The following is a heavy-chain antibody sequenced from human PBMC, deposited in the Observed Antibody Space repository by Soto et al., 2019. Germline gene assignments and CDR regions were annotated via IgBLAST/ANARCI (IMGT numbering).Heavy chain of an antibody. CDR1: GYTFTSYY. CDR3: ARDGTAYIAVASYYYYYGMDV. CDR2: INPSGGST. V-gene: IGHV1-46*01. Sequence: ASVKVSCKASGYTFTSYYMHWVRQAPGQGLEWMGIINPSGGSTSYAQKFQGRVTMTRDTSTSTVYMELSSLRSEDTAVYYCARDGTAYIAVASYYYYYGMDVWGQGTTVTVSS. J-gene: IGHJ6*02. D-gene: IGHD6-19*01.